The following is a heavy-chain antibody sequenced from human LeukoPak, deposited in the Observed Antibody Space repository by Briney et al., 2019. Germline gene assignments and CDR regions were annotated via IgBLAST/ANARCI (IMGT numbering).Heavy chain of an antibody. CDR2: IYHSGST. Sequence: SETLSLTCAVYGGSFSGYYWSWIRQPPGKGLEWIGEIYHSGSTNYNPSLKSRVTISVDTSKNQFSLKLNSVTAADTAVYYCARDYCTSTACPNWFDPWGQGTLVTVSS. V-gene: IGHV4-34*01. CDR1: GGSFSGYY. CDR3: ARDYCTSTACPNWFDP. D-gene: IGHD2-2*01. J-gene: IGHJ5*02.